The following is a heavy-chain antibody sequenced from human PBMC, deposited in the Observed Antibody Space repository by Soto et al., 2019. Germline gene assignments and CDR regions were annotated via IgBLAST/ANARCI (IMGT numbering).Heavy chain of an antibody. V-gene: IGHV1-3*01. D-gene: IGHD3-10*01. CDR2: INAGNGNT. Sequence: QVQLVQSGAEVKKPGASVKVSCKASGYTFTSYAMHWVRQAPGQRLEWMGWINAGNGNTKYSQKFQGRVPITRDTSASTAHMELSSLRSEDTAVYYCARDLPYYGSGSYYKNDAFDIWGQGTMVTVSS. CDR3: ARDLPYYGSGSYYKNDAFDI. CDR1: GYTFTSYA. J-gene: IGHJ3*02.